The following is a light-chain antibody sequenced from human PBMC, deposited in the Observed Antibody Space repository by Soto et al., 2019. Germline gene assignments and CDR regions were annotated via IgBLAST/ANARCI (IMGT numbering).Light chain of an antibody. V-gene: IGKV1-5*03. CDR3: QQYNSYSSWT. J-gene: IGKJ1*01. CDR2: RSS. CDR1: QSISLW. Sequence: DIQMTQSPSTLSASVGDRVTITCRASQSISLWLAWYQQKPGRAPKLLIYRSSNLETGVPSRFSGGGSGTEFTLTISSLQPDDLATYYCQQYNSYSSWTFGLGTKVDIK.